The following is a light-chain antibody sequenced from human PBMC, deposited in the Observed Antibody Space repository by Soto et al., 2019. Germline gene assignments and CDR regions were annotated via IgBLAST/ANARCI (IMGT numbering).Light chain of an antibody. Sequence: DIVLTQSPLSIPVTPGEPASISCRSSQSLEHSSGHDSLDWYLQKPGQSPQLLIYWGSYRASGGPARFSGSGSGTDFTLEISRVEADDVGVYYCMQALQTPPTFGQGTKVEIK. CDR1: QSLEHSSGHDS. V-gene: IGKV2-28*01. CDR3: MQALQTPPT. CDR2: WGS. J-gene: IGKJ1*01.